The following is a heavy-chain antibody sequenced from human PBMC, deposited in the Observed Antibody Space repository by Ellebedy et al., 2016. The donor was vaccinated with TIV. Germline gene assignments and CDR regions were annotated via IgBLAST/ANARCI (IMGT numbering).Heavy chain of an antibody. CDR1: GFTFSSYA. CDR2: ISYDGSNK. D-gene: IGHD4-17*01. Sequence: PGGSLRLSCAASGFTFSSYAMHWVRQAPGKGLEWVAVISYDGSNKYYADSVKGRFTISRDNSKNTLYLQMNSLRAEDTAVYYCARYGYYWYFDLWGRGTLVTVSS. V-gene: IGHV3-30-3*01. J-gene: IGHJ2*01. CDR3: ARYGYYWYFDL.